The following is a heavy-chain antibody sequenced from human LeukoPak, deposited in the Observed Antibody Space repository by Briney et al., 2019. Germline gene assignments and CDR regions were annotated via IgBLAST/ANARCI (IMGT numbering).Heavy chain of an antibody. CDR3: ARQNDYGNNFRGLDPFDL. CDR2: IYPGDSDT. J-gene: IGHJ3*01. V-gene: IGHV5-51*01. CDR1: GYSFFRYW. D-gene: IGHD4-17*01. Sequence: GESLKISCQASGYSFFRYWIGWVRQMPGKGLEWMGIIYPGDSDTRYSPSFQGQVTISADRSVSTVYLQWSSLKASDTAMYYCARQNDYGNNFRGLDPFDLWGQGTTVTVSS.